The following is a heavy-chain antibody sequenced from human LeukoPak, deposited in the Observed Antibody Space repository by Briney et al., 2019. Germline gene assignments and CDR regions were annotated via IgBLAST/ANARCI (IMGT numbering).Heavy chain of an antibody. J-gene: IGHJ6*03. CDR3: ARTRGSYGDSENYYYCYMDV. D-gene: IGHD4-17*01. CDR2: INHSGST. Sequence: SETLSLTCAVYGGSFSGYYWSWIRQPPGKGLEWIGEINHSGSTNYNPSLKSRVTISVDTSKNQFSLKLSSVTAADTAVYYCARTRGSYGDSENYYYCYMDVWGKGTTVTVSS. V-gene: IGHV4-34*01. CDR1: GGSFSGYY.